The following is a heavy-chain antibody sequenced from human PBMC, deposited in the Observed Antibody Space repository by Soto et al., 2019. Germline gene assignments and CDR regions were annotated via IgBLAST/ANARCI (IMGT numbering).Heavy chain of an antibody. CDR3: ARNVDTTLIDGPYFDS. CDR1: GGSISTRXXX. V-gene: IGHV4-31*03. CDR2: IYYSGST. Sequence: QVQLRESGPGLVEASQILSLTCTVSGGSISTRXXXXXWIRQHPGKGLEWIGYIYYSGSTHYNPSLESRITMSVDTSQNQFSLKMTSVTAADTAVYFCARNVDTTLIDGPYFDSWGQGTQVTVSS. J-gene: IGHJ4*02. D-gene: IGHD5-18*01.